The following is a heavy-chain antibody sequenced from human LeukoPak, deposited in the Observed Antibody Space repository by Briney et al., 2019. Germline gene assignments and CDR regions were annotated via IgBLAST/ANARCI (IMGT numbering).Heavy chain of an antibody. J-gene: IGHJ5*02. CDR1: GYTFTSYY. CDR2: INPSGGST. V-gene: IGHV1-46*01. D-gene: IGHD3-22*01. Sequence: ASVKVSCKASGYTFTSYYMHWVRQAPGQGLEWMGIINPSGGSTSYAQKFQGRVTVTTDTSTSTVYMELSRLRSDDTAVYYCARGSPPMIVVNNWFDPWGQGTLVTVSS. CDR3: ARGSPPMIVVNNWFDP.